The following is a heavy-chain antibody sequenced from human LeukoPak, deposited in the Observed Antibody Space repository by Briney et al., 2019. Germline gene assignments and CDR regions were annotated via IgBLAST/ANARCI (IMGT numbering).Heavy chain of an antibody. J-gene: IGHJ5*02. V-gene: IGHV3-33*01. CDR3: ARDSSGWFDP. CDR1: GFTFSSYG. D-gene: IGHD6-19*01. Sequence: GGSLRLSCAASGFTFSSYGVNWVRQAPGPGLGWVAVIWYDGSNKYYADSVKGRFTISRDNSKHTLYLQMNSLRAEDTAVYYCARDSSGWFDPWGQGTLVTVSS. CDR2: IWYDGSNK.